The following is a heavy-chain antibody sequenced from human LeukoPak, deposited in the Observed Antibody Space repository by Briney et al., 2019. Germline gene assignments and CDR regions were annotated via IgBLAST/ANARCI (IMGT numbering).Heavy chain of an antibody. CDR2: IYSGGST. CDR1: GFTVSSNY. D-gene: IGHD3-10*01. J-gene: IGHJ4*02. V-gene: IGHV3-66*02. CDR3: ARTRAWFGGTYFDY. Sequence: GGSLRLSCAASGFTVSSNYMSWVRQAPGKGLGWVSVIYSGGSTYYADSVKGRFTISRDNSKNTLYLQMNSLRAEDTAVYYCARTRAWFGGTYFDYWGQGTLVTVSS.